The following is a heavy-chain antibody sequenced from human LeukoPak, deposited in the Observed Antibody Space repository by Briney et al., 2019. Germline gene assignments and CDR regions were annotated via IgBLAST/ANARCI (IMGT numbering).Heavy chain of an antibody. Sequence: GGSLRLSCAASGFAFRSYWMTWVRQAPGKGLEWVANIRPDGSGKNYVDSVKGRFTISRDNANNALFLQMKGLRVEDTAVYYCSSPPAVLDLDCWGQGALVTVSS. CDR3: SSPPAVLDLDC. D-gene: IGHD2/OR15-2a*01. J-gene: IGHJ4*02. CDR2: IRPDGSGK. V-gene: IGHV3-7*01. CDR1: GFAFRSYW.